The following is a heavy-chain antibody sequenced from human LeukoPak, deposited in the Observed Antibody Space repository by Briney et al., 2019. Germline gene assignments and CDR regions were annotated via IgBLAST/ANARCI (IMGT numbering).Heavy chain of an antibody. CDR3: AKAFPTDYDILTGYLN. CDR2: ISGSGGST. D-gene: IGHD3-9*01. Sequence: PGGSLRLSCAASGFTFSSYAMSWVRQAPGKGLEWVSAISGSGGSTYYADSVKGRFTISRDNSKNTLYLQMNSLRAEDTAVYYCAKAFPTDYDILTGYLNWGQGTLVTVSS. J-gene: IGHJ4*02. CDR1: GFTFSSYA. V-gene: IGHV3-23*01.